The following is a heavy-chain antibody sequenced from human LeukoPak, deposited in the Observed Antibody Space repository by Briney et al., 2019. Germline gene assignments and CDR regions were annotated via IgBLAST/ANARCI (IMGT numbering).Heavy chain of an antibody. CDR1: GFTVSSNS. V-gene: IGHV3-30*02. J-gene: IGHJ4*02. CDR3: AKDIGSYYDY. D-gene: IGHD3-10*01. CDR2: IQYDGSKK. Sequence: PGGSLRLSCTVSGFTVSSNSMSWVRQAPGKGLEWVTFIQYDGSKKYYADSVEGRFTISRDNSKNTLYLEMNSLRAEDTAVYYCAKDIGSYYDYWGQGILVTVSS.